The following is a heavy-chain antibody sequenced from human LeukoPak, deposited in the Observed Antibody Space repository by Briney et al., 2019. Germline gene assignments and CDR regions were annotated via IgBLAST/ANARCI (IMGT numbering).Heavy chain of an antibody. Sequence: PSETLSLTCTVSGGSISSYYWSWIRQPPGKGLEWIGYIYYSGGTNYNPSLKSRVTISVDTSKNQFSLKLSSVTAADTAVYYCARALIVRLGWFDPWGQGTLVTVSS. CDR1: GGSISSYY. V-gene: IGHV4-59*01. J-gene: IGHJ5*02. CDR3: ARALIVRLGWFDP. CDR2: IYYSGGT. D-gene: IGHD3-16*02.